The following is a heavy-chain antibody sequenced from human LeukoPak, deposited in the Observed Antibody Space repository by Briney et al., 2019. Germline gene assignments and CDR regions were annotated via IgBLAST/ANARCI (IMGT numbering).Heavy chain of an antibody. V-gene: IGHV4-34*01. CDR3: ARGVTTVTTGCWFDP. D-gene: IGHD4-17*01. Sequence: SETLSLTCAVYGGSFSGYYWSWIRQPPGKGLEWIGEINHSGSTNYNPSLKSRVTISVDTSKNQFSLKLSSVTAADTAVYYCARGVTTVTTGCWFDPWGRGTLVTVSS. CDR2: INHSGST. CDR1: GGSFSGYY. J-gene: IGHJ5*02.